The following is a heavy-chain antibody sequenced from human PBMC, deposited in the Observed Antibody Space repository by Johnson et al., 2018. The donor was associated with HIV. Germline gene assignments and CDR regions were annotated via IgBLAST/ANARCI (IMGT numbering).Heavy chain of an antibody. Sequence: MQLVEFGGGLVQPGGSLRLSCAASGFTFSSYAMDWVRQTPGKGLAWVSAVSAGGDTTYYADSVEGRFTISRDNSKNTLYLQMNSLRAEDTAFYYCARDRRNRQWQRLDAFDIWGQGTMVIVSS. CDR2: VSAGGDTT. J-gene: IGHJ3*02. CDR1: GFTFSSYA. V-gene: IGHV3-23*04. D-gene: IGHD6-19*01. CDR3: ARDRRNRQWQRLDAFDI.